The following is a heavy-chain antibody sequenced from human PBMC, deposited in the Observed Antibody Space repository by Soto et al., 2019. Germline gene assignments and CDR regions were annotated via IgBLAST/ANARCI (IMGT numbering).Heavy chain of an antibody. D-gene: IGHD1-7*01. V-gene: IGHV5-51*01. CDR1: GYSFISYW. J-gene: IGHJ6*02. CDR3: ARELSRYGLDV. CDR2: IYPGDYDT. Sequence: GESLKLSCNGSGYSFISYWIVWVRQMPGKGLEWMGIIYPGDYDTRYSPSFQGQVTMSADKSISTAYLQWSSLKASDTALYYCARELSRYGLDVWGQGTTVTVSS.